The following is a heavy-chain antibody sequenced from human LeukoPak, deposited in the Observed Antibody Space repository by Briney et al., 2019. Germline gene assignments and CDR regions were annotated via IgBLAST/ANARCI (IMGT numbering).Heavy chain of an antibody. CDR1: GGSFSGYY. D-gene: IGHD6-19*01. Sequence: SETLSLTCAVYGGSFSGYYWSWIRQPPGKGLEWIGEINHSGSTNYNPSLKSRVTMSVDTSKNQFSLKLSSVTAADTAVYYCASSLRGAVAGRSTDYWGQGTLVTVSS. V-gene: IGHV4-34*01. J-gene: IGHJ4*02. CDR2: INHSGST. CDR3: ASSLRGAVAGRSTDY.